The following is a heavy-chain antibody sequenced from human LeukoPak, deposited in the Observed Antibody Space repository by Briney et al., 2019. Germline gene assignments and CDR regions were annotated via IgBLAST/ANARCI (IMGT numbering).Heavy chain of an antibody. Sequence: SETLSLTCTVSGGSISSGVHYWSWICQPPGKGLEWIGYIYYSGSTNYNPSLKSRVTISVDTSKNQFSLKLSSVTAADTAVYYCAREGFYDSSFRHSVWSPGTLVTVSS. CDR3: AREGFYDSSFRHSV. V-gene: IGHV4-30-4*08. CDR1: GGSISSGVHY. CDR2: IYYSGST. J-gene: IGHJ4*02. D-gene: IGHD3-22*01.